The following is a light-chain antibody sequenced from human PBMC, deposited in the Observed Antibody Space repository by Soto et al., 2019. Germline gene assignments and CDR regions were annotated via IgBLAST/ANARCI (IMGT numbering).Light chain of an antibody. J-gene: IGLJ2*01. Sequence: QAVVTQEASLTVSPGGTVTLTCGSSTGAVTSSHYPYWFQQKPGQAPRTLIYDTNNKHSRTPGRLSGSLLGGKAALTLSGALPEDEADYYCLLSFNDIRVFGGGTKLTVL. CDR1: TGAVTSSHY. V-gene: IGLV7-46*01. CDR2: DTN. CDR3: LLSFNDIRV.